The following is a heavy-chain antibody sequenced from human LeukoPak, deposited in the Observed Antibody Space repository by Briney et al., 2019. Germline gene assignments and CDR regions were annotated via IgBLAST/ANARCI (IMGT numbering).Heavy chain of an antibody. J-gene: IGHJ3*02. CDR1: GFTFSSYA. CDR3: AAGLDYYGSGSYYNDPWTFDI. V-gene: IGHV3-30*04. Sequence: GGSLRLSCAASGFTFSSYAMHWVRQAPGKGLEWVAVISYDGSNKYYADSVKGRFTISRDNSKNTLYLQMNSLRAEDTAVYYCAAGLDYYGSGSYYNDPWTFDIWGQGTMVTVSS. D-gene: IGHD3-10*01. CDR2: ISYDGSNK.